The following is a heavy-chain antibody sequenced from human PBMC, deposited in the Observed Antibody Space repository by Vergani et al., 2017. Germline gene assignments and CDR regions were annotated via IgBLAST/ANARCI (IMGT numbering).Heavy chain of an antibody. J-gene: IGHJ5*02. CDR2: IYYCGST. CDR1: GGSISSYY. D-gene: IGHD6-13*01. Sequence: QVQLQESGPGLVKPSETLSLTCTVSGGSISSYYCSWIRQPPGKGLEWIGYIYYCGSTNYNPSLKSRVTISVATSKNQFSLKLSCVTAAATAVYYCGRSLRPIAAAVRNWFDPWGQGTLVTVSS. CDR3: GRSLRPIAAAVRNWFDP. V-gene: IGHV4-59*01.